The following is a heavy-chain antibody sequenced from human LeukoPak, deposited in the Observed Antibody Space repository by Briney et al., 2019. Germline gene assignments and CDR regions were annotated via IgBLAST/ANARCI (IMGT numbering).Heavy chain of an antibody. CDR1: GYTFTSYG. Sequence: ASVKVSCKASGYTFTSYGISWVRQAPGQGLEWMGWISAYNGNTNYAQKLQGRVTMTTDTSTSTAYMELRSLRSDDTAVYYCARDSRSDYCSSTSCYTDYYGMDVWGQGTTVTVSS. V-gene: IGHV1-18*01. CDR2: ISAYNGNT. J-gene: IGHJ6*02. D-gene: IGHD2-2*02. CDR3: ARDSRSDYCSSTSCYTDYYGMDV.